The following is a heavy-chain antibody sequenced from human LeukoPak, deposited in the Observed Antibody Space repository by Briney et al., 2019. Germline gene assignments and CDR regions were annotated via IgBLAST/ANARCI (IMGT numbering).Heavy chain of an antibody. D-gene: IGHD3-10*01. Sequence: PSETLSLTCTVSGYSLSSGYYWGWIRQPPGKGLEWIGSIYHSGSTYYNPSLKSRVTISVDTSTNQFSLKLSSVTAADTAVYYCAPERITMVRGVIRKVWFDPWGQGTLVTVSS. CDR2: IYHSGST. V-gene: IGHV4-38-2*02. CDR3: APERITMVRGVIRKVWFDP. J-gene: IGHJ5*02. CDR1: GYSLSSGYY.